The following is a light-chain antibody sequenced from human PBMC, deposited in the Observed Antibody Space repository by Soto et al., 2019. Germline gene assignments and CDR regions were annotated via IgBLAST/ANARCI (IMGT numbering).Light chain of an antibody. CDR2: GTS. CDR3: QQSYSTPPYT. V-gene: IGKV3-20*01. CDR1: QSVRNSY. Sequence: DIVLTQSPDTLSLSPGERATLSCRASQSVRNSYLAWYQQKPGQPPSLVIYGTSNGATGVPDRFSGSGSGTDFSLTISRLEPEDFAVYYCQQSYSTPPYTFGQGTKLEIK. J-gene: IGKJ2*01.